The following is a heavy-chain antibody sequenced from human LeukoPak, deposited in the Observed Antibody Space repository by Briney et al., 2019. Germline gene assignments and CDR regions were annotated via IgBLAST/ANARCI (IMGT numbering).Heavy chain of an antibody. Sequence: SGGSLRLSCAASGFTFDDYAMHWVRQAPGKGLEWVSGISWNSGSIGYADSVKGRFTISRDNAKNSLYLQMNSLRAEDTALYYCAKATGITIFGVATNDYWGQGTLVTVSS. J-gene: IGHJ4*02. CDR1: GFTFDDYA. CDR3: AKATGITIFGVATNDY. D-gene: IGHD3-3*01. V-gene: IGHV3-9*01. CDR2: ISWNSGSI.